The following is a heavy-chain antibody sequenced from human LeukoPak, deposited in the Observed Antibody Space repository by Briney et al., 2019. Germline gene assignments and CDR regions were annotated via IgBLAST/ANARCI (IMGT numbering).Heavy chain of an antibody. D-gene: IGHD3-10*01. Sequence: ASVKLSCKASGYTFTSYDVNWVRQATGQGPEWMGWMNPNSGNTGYAQQFQGRVTMTRTTSTSTAYMELSSLRSDDTAVYYCARGWFGQLLQDYWGQGTLVTVSS. V-gene: IGHV1-8*01. CDR3: ARGWFGQLLQDY. CDR2: MNPNSGNT. J-gene: IGHJ4*02. CDR1: GYTFTSYD.